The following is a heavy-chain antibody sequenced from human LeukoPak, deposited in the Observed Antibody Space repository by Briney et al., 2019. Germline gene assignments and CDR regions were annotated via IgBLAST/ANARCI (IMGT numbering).Heavy chain of an antibody. J-gene: IGHJ3*02. CDR1: GFTFSSYA. Sequence: GGSLRLACAASGFTFSSYAMHWVRQAPGKGLEWVAVISYDGSNKYYADSVKGRFTISRDNSKNTLYLQMNSLRAEDTAVYYCARDGYNFIRGCLHDAFDIWGQGTMVTVSS. CDR3: ARDGYNFIRGCLHDAFDI. D-gene: IGHD5-24*01. V-gene: IGHV3-30*04. CDR2: ISYDGSNK.